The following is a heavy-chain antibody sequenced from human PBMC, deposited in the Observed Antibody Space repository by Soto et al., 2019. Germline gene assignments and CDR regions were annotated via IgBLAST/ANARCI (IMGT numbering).Heavy chain of an antibody. CDR3: ASVRGGYYYAMDV. CDR1: GGSISSSNW. V-gene: IGHV4-4*02. D-gene: IGHD3-10*02. Sequence: LSLTCAVSGGSISSSNWWSWVRQPPGKGLEWIGEIYHSGSTNYNPSLKSRVTISVDKSKNQFSLKLSSVTAADTAVYYCASVRGGYYYAMDVWGQGITVTVSS. CDR2: IYHSGST. J-gene: IGHJ6*02.